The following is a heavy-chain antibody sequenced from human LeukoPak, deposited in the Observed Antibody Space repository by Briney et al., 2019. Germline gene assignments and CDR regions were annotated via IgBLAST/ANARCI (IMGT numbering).Heavy chain of an antibody. D-gene: IGHD6-19*01. J-gene: IGHJ4*02. CDR2: IYTSGST. V-gene: IGHV4-61*02. Sequence: SETLSLTCTVSGGSISSGSYYWGWIRQPAGKGLEWIGRIYTSGSTNYNPSLKSRVTISVDTSKNQFSLKLSSVTAADTAVYYCARVPLGGSGWYYSDYWGQGTLVTVSS. CDR3: ARVPLGGSGWYYSDY. CDR1: GGSISSGSYY.